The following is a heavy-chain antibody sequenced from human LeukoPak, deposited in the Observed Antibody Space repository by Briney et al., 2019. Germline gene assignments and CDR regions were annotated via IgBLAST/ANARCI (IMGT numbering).Heavy chain of an antibody. CDR1: GGSVSSGSYY. V-gene: IGHV4-61*01. J-gene: IGHJ4*02. D-gene: IGHD1-26*01. Sequence: SETLSLTCTVSGGSVSSGSYYWSWIRQPPGKGLEWIGYIYYSGSTNYNPSLKSRVTLSVDTSKNQFSLKLSSVTAADTAVYYCARVLGDSGSYPFDYWGQGTLVTVSS. CDR3: ARVLGDSGSYPFDY. CDR2: IYYSGST.